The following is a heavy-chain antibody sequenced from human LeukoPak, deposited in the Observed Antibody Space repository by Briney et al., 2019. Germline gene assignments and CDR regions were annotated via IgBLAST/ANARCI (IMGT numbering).Heavy chain of an antibody. CDR2: ITGSGGNT. CDR1: GFTFSNYA. J-gene: IGHJ4*02. V-gene: IGHV3-23*01. CDR3: AKWGDYDVLTGYYVSDY. Sequence: GGSLRLSCAASGFTFSNYAMRWVRQAPGKGLEWVSAITGSGGNTYYADSVKGRFTISRDNSKNAVFLQMNGLRAEDTAVYYCAKWGDYDVLTGYYVSDYWGQGTLVTVSS. D-gene: IGHD3-9*01.